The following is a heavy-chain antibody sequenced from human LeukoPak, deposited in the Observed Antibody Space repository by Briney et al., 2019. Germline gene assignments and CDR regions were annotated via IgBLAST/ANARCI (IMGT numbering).Heavy chain of an antibody. CDR2: IYTSGST. Sequence: SETLSLTCTVSGNSFGDYYWSWIRQPAGKGLEWIGRIYTSGSTTYNPSLKSRVTMSVDTSKSQFSLNLMSVTAADTAVYYCARTITMIVVDPGLGAFDIWGQGTMVTVSS. D-gene: IGHD3-22*01. CDR3: ARTITMIVVDPGLGAFDI. V-gene: IGHV4-4*07. CDR1: GNSFGDYY. J-gene: IGHJ3*02.